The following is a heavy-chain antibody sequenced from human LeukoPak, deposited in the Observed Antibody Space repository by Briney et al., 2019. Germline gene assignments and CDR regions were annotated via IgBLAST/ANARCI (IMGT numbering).Heavy chain of an antibody. CDR2: ISAYNGNT. V-gene: IGHV1-18*01. CDR3: AAGRYGDPPAD. J-gene: IGHJ4*02. CDR1: GYTFTNYV. D-gene: IGHD4-17*01. Sequence: ALVKVSCKASGYTFTNYVMHWVRQAPGQGLEWMGWISAYNGNTNYAQKLQGRVTMTTDTSTSTAYMELRSLRSDDTAVYYCAAGRYGDPPADWGQGTLVTVSS.